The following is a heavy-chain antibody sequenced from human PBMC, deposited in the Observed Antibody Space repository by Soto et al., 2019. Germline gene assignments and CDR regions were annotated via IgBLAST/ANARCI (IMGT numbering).Heavy chain of an antibody. D-gene: IGHD3-3*01. CDR3: ALGPYYDFWSGSTPTHY. J-gene: IGHJ4*01. CDR2: IYWDDDK. CDR1: GFSLSTSRVG. Sequence: ESGPTLVNPTQTLTLTCTFSGFSLSTSRVGVGWIRQPPGKALEWLALIYWDDDKRFSPSLKTRLTITKDTSKNQVVLTMTNMDPVDTATYFCALGPYYDFWSGSTPTHYRGQGTPDLVSS. V-gene: IGHV2-5*02.